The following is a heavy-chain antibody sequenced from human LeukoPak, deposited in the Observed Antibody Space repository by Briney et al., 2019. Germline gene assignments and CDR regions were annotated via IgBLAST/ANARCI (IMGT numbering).Heavy chain of an antibody. Sequence: PSETLSLTCTVSGGSISSSDYYWGWIRQPPGKGLEWIGSIYKSGSTHYNPSLKSRVTISVDTSKNQFSLKLSSVTAADTAVYYCARLGYSSGEDYYYGMDVWGQGTTVTVSS. V-gene: IGHV4-39*07. CDR1: GGSISSSDYY. D-gene: IGHD6-19*01. J-gene: IGHJ6*02. CDR2: IYKSGST. CDR3: ARLGYSSGEDYYYGMDV.